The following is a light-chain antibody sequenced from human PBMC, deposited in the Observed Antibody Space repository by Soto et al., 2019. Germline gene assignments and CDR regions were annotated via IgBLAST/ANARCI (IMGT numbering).Light chain of an antibody. CDR3: QQRSNWPPELT. V-gene: IGKV3-11*01. CDR1: QSVSSY. Sequence: EMVLTQSPATLSLSPGERATLSCRASQSVSSYLAWSQQKPGQAPRLLIYDASNRATGIPARFSGSGSGTDFTLAISSLETEDFAVYYCQQRSNWPPELTFGGGTKVEIK. J-gene: IGKJ4*01. CDR2: DAS.